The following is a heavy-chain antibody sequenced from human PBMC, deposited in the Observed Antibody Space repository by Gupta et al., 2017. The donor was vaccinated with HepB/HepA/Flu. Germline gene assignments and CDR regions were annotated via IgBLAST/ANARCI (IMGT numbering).Heavy chain of an antibody. V-gene: IGHV2-5*02. D-gene: IGHD3-10*01. Sequence: QITLKESGPTLVKPTQTLTLTCTFSGFSLSTSGVGVGWIRQPPGKALEWLALIYWDDDKRYSPSLKTRLTITKDTSKNQVVLTMTNMDPVDTGTYYCAHRWSGGSGSYYNSWGQGTLVSVSS. CDR3: AHRWSGGSGSYYNS. CDR2: IYWDDDK. J-gene: IGHJ4*02. CDR1: GFSLSTSGVG.